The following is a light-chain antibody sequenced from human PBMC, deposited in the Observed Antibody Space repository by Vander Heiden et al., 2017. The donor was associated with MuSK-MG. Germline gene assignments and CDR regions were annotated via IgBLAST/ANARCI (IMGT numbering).Light chain of an antibody. V-gene: IGKV3-20*01. CDR1: QSLTSSY. CDR2: GAS. J-gene: IGKJ2*01. CDR3: QHYGDSPYT. Sequence: EIVLTQSPGTLSLSPGERASQSLTSSYLAWYQQKPGQAPRLLIYGASNRATGIPDRFSGSGSGTDFTLTISRLEPEDFAVYYCQHYGDSPYTFGQGTKLEIK.